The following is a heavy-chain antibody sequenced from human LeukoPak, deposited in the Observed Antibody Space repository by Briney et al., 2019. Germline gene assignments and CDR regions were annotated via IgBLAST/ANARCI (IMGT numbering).Heavy chain of an antibody. Sequence: ASVKVSCKASGGTFSSYAISWVRQAPGQGLEWMGWINPNSGGTNYAQKFQGRVTMTRYTSIATAYMELSRLRSDDTAVYYCARWPVTGDDAFDIWGQGTMVIVSS. J-gene: IGHJ3*02. D-gene: IGHD7-27*01. V-gene: IGHV1-2*02. CDR2: INPNSGGT. CDR1: GGTFSSYA. CDR3: ARWPVTGDDAFDI.